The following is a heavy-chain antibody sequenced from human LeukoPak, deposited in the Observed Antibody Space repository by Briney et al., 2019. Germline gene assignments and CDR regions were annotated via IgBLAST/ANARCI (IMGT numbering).Heavy chain of an antibody. CDR1: GGSVSDYY. D-gene: IGHD3-10*01. V-gene: IGHV4-34*01. J-gene: IGHJ5*02. Sequence: PSETLSLTCAVYGGSVSDYYWSWIRQPPGKGLEWSGEINHSGSTNYNPSLKSRVTISVDTSKNQFSLKLSSVTAADTAVYYCARASPLLWFGKYTNNWFDPWGQGTLVTVSS. CDR2: INHSGST. CDR3: ARASPLLWFGKYTNNWFDP.